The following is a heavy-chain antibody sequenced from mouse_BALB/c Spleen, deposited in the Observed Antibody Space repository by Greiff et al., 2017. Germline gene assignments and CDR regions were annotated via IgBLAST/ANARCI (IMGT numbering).Heavy chain of an antibody. CDR1: GYSITSDYA. CDR3: ARRSYYDSYFDV. Sequence: EVKLQESGPGLVKPSQSLSLTCTVTGYSITSDYAWNWIRQFPGNKLEWMGYISYSGSTSYNPSLKSRISITRDTSKNQFFLQLNSVTTEDTATYYCARRSYYDSYFDVWGAGTTVTVSS. V-gene: IGHV3-2*02. D-gene: IGHD2-10*01. J-gene: IGHJ1*01. CDR2: ISYSGST.